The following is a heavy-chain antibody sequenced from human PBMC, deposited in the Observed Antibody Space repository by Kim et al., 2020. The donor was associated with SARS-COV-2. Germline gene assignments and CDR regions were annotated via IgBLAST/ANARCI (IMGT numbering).Heavy chain of an antibody. V-gene: IGHV4-31*03. Sequence: SETLSLTCTVSGGSISSGGYYWSWIRQHPGKGLEWIGYIYYSGSTYYNPSLKSRVTISVDTSKNQFSLKLSSVTAADTAVYYCARDQGYCSSTSCPAVAFDIWGQGTMVTVSS. D-gene: IGHD2-2*01. CDR3: ARDQGYCSSTSCPAVAFDI. J-gene: IGHJ3*02. CDR2: IYYSGST. CDR1: GGSISSGGYY.